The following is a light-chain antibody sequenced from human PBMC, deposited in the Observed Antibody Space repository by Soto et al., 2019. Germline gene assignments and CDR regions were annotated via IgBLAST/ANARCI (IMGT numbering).Light chain of an antibody. CDR3: TSYTSSSTLDV. Sequence: QSVLTQPASVSGSPGQSITISCTGTSSDVGGYNYVSWYQQHPGKAPKLIIYEVSNRPTGVSNRFSGSKSGHTASLTISGLASADEADYFCTSYTSSSTLDVFXTGTKLTAL. J-gene: IGLJ1*01. CDR1: SSDVGGYNY. CDR2: EVS. V-gene: IGLV2-14*01.